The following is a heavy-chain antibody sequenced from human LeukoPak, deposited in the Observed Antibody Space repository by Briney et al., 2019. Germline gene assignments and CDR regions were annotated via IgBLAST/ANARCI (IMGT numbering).Heavy chain of an antibody. J-gene: IGHJ5*02. CDR1: GYSFTRYG. Sequence: ASVKVSCKASGYSFTRYGISWVRQAPGQGLEWMAWISAYNGNTNYAQKFQGRVTMTTDTSTSTAYMELSSLRSEDTAVYYCARSGYYGSGSYGNWFDPWGQGTLVTVSS. D-gene: IGHD3-10*01. V-gene: IGHV1-18*01. CDR3: ARSGYYGSGSYGNWFDP. CDR2: ISAYNGNT.